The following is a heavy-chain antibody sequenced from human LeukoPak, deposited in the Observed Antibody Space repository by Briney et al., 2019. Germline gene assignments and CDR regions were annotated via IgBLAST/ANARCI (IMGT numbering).Heavy chain of an antibody. J-gene: IGHJ4*02. V-gene: IGHV1-2*06. D-gene: IGHD6-6*01. CDR1: GYAFTGYY. Sequence: ASVKVPCKASGYAFTGYYMHWVRQAPGQGLEWMGRINPNSGGTNYAQKFQGRVTMTRDTSISTAYMELSRLRSDDTAAYYCARDIEYSSSFDYWGQGTLVTVSS. CDR2: INPNSGGT. CDR3: ARDIEYSSSFDY.